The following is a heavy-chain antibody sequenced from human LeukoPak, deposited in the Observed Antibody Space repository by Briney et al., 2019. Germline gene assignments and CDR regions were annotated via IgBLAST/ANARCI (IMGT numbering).Heavy chain of an antibody. V-gene: IGHV1-18*01. CDR3: ARINVYYYASSDYYPYFDY. D-gene: IGHD3-22*01. CDR2: ISAYNGNT. CDR1: GNTFTNNG. Sequence: GASVKVSCKASGNTFTNNGISWVRQAPGQGLEWMGWISAYNGNTNYAQKLQDRVTMTTDTSTSTAYMELRSLRSDDTAVYYCARINVYYYASSDYYPYFDYWAQGTLVTVSS. J-gene: IGHJ4*02.